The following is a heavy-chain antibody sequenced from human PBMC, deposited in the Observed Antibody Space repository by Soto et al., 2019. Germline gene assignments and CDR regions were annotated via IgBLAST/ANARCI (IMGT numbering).Heavy chain of an antibody. CDR3: TAVWEIREYSDY. J-gene: IGHJ4*02. CDR2: IRNSSSTK. D-gene: IGHD1-26*01. V-gene: IGHV3-48*01. Sequence: PGGSLRLSCAASGFTFSSYSMNWVRQAPGKGLEWVSYIRNSSSTKYYADSVKGRFTISRDNSKNTLYLQMNSLRAGDTALYYCTAVWEIREYSDYWGQGTLVPVSS. CDR1: GFTFSSYS.